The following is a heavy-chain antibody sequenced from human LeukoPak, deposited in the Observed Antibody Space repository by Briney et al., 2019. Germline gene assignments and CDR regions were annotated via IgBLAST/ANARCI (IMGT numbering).Heavy chain of an antibody. J-gene: IGHJ4*02. V-gene: IGHV3-21*01. CDR2: ISSSSSYI. CDR1: GFTFSSYW. Sequence: GGSLRLSCAASGFTFSSYWMNWVRQAPGKGLEWVSSISSSSSYIYYADSVKGRFTISRDNAKNSLYLQMNSLRAEDTAVYYCARGTTGTTLGGTYWGQGTLVTVSS. D-gene: IGHD1-1*01. CDR3: ARGTTGTTLGGTY.